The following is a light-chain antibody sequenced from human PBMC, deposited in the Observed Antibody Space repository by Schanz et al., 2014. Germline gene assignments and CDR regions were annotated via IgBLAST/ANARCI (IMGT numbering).Light chain of an antibody. J-gene: IGLJ1*01. CDR3: SSYAGSNKWV. V-gene: IGLV2-8*01. CDR2: EVT. Sequence: QSALTQPPSASGSPGQSVTISCTGTSSDVGGYNFVSWYQQHPGQAPKLVIYEVTKRPSGVPDRFSGSKSGTSASLAITGLQAEDEADYYCSSYAGSNKWVFGTGTKVTVL. CDR1: SSDVGGYNF.